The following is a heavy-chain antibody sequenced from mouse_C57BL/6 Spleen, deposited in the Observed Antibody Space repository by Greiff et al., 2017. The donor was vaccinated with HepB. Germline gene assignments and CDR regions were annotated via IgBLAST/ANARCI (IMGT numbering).Heavy chain of an antibody. CDR2: INPSTGGT. D-gene: IGHD4-1*01. V-gene: IGHV1-42*01. J-gene: IGHJ1*03. CDR3: ARRGETGLYFDV. CDR1: GYSFTGYY. Sequence: EVQLQQSGPELVKPGASVKISCKASGYSFTGYYMNWVKQSPEKSLEWIGEINPSTGGTTYNQKFKDKATLTVDKSSSTAYMQLKSLTSEDSAVYYCARRGETGLYFDVWGTGTTVTVSS.